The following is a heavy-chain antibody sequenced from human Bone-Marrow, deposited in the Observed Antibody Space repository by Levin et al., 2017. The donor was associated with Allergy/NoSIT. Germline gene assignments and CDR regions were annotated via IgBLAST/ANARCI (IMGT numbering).Heavy chain of an antibody. D-gene: IGHD6-19*01. CDR3: ARRLSVAGTVSYYFDY. CDR1: GGSISSSSYY. V-gene: IGHV4-39*01. J-gene: IGHJ4*02. Sequence: SETLSLTCTVSGGSISSSSYYWGWIRQPPGKGLEWIGSIYYSGSTYYNPSLKSRVTISVDTSKNQFSLKLSSVTAADTAVYYCARRLSVAGTVSYYFDYWGQGTLVTVSS. CDR2: IYYSGST.